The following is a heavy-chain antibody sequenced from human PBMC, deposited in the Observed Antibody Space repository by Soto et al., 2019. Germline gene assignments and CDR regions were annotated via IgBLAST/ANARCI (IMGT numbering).Heavy chain of an antibody. D-gene: IGHD3-3*01. CDR1: GGSISSYY. V-gene: IGHV4-59*01. CDR2: IYYSGST. Sequence: SETLSLTCTVSGGSISSYYWSWIRQPPGKGLEWIGYIYYSGSTNYNPSLKSRVTISVDTSKNQFSLKLSSVTAADTAVYYCARIMSGDFWSGYYSSNYYYYMDVWGKGTTVTVSS. J-gene: IGHJ6*03. CDR3: ARIMSGDFWSGYYSSNYYYYMDV.